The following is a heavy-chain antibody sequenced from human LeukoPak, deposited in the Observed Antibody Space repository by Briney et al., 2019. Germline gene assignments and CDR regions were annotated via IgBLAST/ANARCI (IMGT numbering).Heavy chain of an antibody. J-gene: IGHJ4*02. CDR3: ARGPTLARALNY. Sequence: GGSLRLSCAASGFTFSSYAMSWVRQAPGKGLEWVSVIYSGGSTYYADSVKGRFTISRDNSKNTLYLQMNSLRAEDTAVYYCARGPTLARALNYWGQGTLVTVSS. CDR1: GFTFSSYA. CDR2: IYSGGST. V-gene: IGHV3-66*02. D-gene: IGHD1-26*01.